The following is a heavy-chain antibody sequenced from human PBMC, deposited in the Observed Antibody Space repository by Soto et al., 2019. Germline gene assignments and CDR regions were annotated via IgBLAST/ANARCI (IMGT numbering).Heavy chain of an antibody. V-gene: IGHV1-2*07. J-gene: IGHJ6*02. CDR2: INPESGST. Sequence: QVQLVQSGAEVKKPGASVKVSCKASEYTFTGYYLEWVRQAPGQGREWKGWINPESGSTKYANKFQGRVTMTRDMPISTSNMEWSGLSPDDTATYYCARGRGGVAGFRWPYFALDAWGQGTTVTVSS. CDR1: EYTFTGYY. CDR3: ARGRGGVAGFRWPYFALDA. D-gene: IGHD6-19*01.